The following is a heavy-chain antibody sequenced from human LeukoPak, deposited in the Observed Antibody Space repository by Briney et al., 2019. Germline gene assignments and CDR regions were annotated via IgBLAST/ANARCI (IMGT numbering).Heavy chain of an antibody. Sequence: SETLSLTCTVSGGSISSSSYYWGWIRQPPGKGLEWIGSIYYSGSTYYNPSLKSRVTISKDTSKNQFSLKLNSVTAADTAVYYCARVPMLTLFGIAAAGYFDYWGQGALVTVSS. V-gene: IGHV4-39*07. CDR2: IYYSGST. J-gene: IGHJ4*02. CDR1: GGSISSSSYY. CDR3: ARVPMLTLFGIAAAGYFDY. D-gene: IGHD6-13*01.